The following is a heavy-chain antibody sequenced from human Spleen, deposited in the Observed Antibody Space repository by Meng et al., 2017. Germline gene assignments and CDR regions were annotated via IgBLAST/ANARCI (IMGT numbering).Heavy chain of an antibody. CDR3: ARDSYGVHH. V-gene: IGHV3-74*01. CDR2: INNDGSST. Sequence: EVQLVESGGGLVQTGVSLRLSCAASGFTFNSYWMHWVRQAAGKGLVWVSRINNDGSSTIYADSVKGRFTISRDNAKNTLYLQMNSLRAEDTAVYYCARDSYGVHHWGQGTLVTVS. D-gene: IGHD2-8*01. J-gene: IGHJ5*02. CDR1: GFTFNSYW.